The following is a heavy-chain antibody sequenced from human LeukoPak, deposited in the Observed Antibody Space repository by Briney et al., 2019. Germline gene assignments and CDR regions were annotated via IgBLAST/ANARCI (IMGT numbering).Heavy chain of an antibody. Sequence: GPVKVSCKVSGYTLTELSMHWVRQAPGKGLEWMGGFDPEDGETIYAQKFQGRVTMTEDTSTDTAYMELSSLRSEDTAVYYCATDRITMVRGVIRYYYYGMDVWGQGTTVTVSS. CDR1: GYTLTELS. CDR2: FDPEDGET. D-gene: IGHD3-10*01. V-gene: IGHV1-24*01. J-gene: IGHJ6*02. CDR3: ATDRITMVRGVIRYYYYGMDV.